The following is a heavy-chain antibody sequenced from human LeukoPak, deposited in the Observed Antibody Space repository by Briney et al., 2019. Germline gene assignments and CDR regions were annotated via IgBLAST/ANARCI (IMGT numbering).Heavy chain of an antibody. Sequence: GGSLRLSCAASGFTFSDSSMHWVRQASGKGLEWVGRVRDKTNSYATGYGESVKGRSTISRDDSKNTAYLEMSSLRVEDTAVYYCTRQRPQTGSLDYWGQGALVTVSS. CDR1: GFTFSDSS. J-gene: IGHJ4*02. V-gene: IGHV3-73*01. CDR3: TRQRPQTGSLDY. D-gene: IGHD1-26*01. CDR2: VRDKTNSYAT.